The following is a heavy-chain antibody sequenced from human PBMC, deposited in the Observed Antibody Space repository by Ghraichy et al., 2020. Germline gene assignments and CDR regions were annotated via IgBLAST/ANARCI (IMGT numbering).Heavy chain of an antibody. CDR1: GGSFSGYI. CDR2: INHSGST. CDR3: ARVLGGCSGSSCQFNYYYYYMDV. V-gene: IGHV4-34*01. Sequence: SETLSLTCAVYGGSFSGYIWSWIRQPPGKGLEWIGEINHSGSTKYNSTLMSRVTISLDTSKSQFSLKVSSVTAADTAVYCCARVLGGCSGSSCQFNYYYYYMDVWAKGTTVTVSS. D-gene: IGHD6-13*01. J-gene: IGHJ6*03.